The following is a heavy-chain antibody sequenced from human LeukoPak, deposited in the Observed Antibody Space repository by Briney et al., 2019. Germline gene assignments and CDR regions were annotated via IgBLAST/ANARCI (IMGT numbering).Heavy chain of an antibody. J-gene: IGHJ4*02. CDR1: GFTFSGFW. Sequence: GGSLRLSCAASGFTFSGFWMSWVRQTPGKGLEWVANIKQDGSEKYYVDSVKGRFTISRDNAKNSLSLQMNGLRVEDTAVYYCAKAAAAPGFDFWGQGILVTVSS. D-gene: IGHD6-13*01. CDR3: AKAAAAPGFDF. V-gene: IGHV3-7*01. CDR2: IKQDGSEK.